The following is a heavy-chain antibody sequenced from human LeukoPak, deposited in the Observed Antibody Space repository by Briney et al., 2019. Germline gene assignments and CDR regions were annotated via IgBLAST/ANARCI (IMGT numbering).Heavy chain of an antibody. V-gene: IGHV4-34*01. Sequence: PSETLSLTCAVYGGSFSGYYWSWIRQPPGKGLEWIGEINHSGSTNYNPSLKSRVTISVDTSKNQFSLKLSSVTAADTAVYYCARKYYYDSSGYYHDYWGQGTLVTVSS. CDR2: INHSGST. D-gene: IGHD3-22*01. CDR3: ARKYYYDSSGYYHDY. J-gene: IGHJ4*02. CDR1: GGSFSGYY.